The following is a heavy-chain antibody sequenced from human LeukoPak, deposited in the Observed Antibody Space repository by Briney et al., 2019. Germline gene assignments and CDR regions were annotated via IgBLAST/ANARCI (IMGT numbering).Heavy chain of an antibody. CDR1: GFTFDDYG. CDR2: INWNGGST. CDR3: ASERGGYYDYVWGSYRHDAFDI. J-gene: IGHJ3*02. Sequence: GGSLRLSCAASGFTFDDYGMSWVRQAPGKGLEWVSGINWNGGSTGYADSVKGRFTISRDNAKNSLYLQMNSLRAEDTAVYYCASERGGYYDYVWGSYRHDAFDIWGQGTMVTVSS. V-gene: IGHV3-20*04. D-gene: IGHD3-16*02.